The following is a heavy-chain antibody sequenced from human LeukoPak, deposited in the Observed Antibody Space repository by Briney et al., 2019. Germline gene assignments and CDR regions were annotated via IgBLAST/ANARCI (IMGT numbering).Heavy chain of an antibody. CDR3: ASPLWGYYMDV. CDR1: GFTFSGSA. Sequence: PGGSLRLSCAASGFTFSGSAMHWVRQASGKGLEWVGRIRSKANSYATAYAASVKGRFTISRDDSKNTAYLQMNSLRAEDTAVYYCASPLWGYYMDVWGKGTTVTVSS. J-gene: IGHJ6*03. V-gene: IGHV3-73*01. D-gene: IGHD3-10*01. CDR2: IRSKANSYAT.